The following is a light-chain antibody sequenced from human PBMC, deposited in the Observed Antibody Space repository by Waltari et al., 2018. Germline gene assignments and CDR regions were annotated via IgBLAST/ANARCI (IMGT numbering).Light chain of an antibody. J-gene: IGLJ3*02. CDR2: RND. V-gene: IGLV1-47*01. CDR3: VAWDDSLSATV. CDR1: SSTIGSNH. Sequence: QSVLTQPPSASGTPGQRVPTSCSGRSSTIGSNHVSWYQHLPGTAPKRLIYRNDQRPSGVPDRFSGSKSGTSASLAISELRSEDEADYYCVAWDDSLSATVFGGGTKLTVL.